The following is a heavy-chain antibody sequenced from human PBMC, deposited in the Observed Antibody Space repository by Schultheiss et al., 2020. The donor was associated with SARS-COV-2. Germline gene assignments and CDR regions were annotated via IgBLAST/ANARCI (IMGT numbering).Heavy chain of an antibody. CDR1: GYSISSGYY. Sequence: SQTLSLTCAVSGYSISSGYYWGWIRQPPGKGLEWIGSIYYSGSTNYNPSLKSRVTISVDTSKNQFSLKLSSVTAADTAVYYCARGDIMGSPFWYWGQGTLVTVSS. J-gene: IGHJ4*02. CDR2: IYYSGST. D-gene: IGHD2-15*01. CDR3: ARGDIMGSPFWY. V-gene: IGHV4-38-2*01.